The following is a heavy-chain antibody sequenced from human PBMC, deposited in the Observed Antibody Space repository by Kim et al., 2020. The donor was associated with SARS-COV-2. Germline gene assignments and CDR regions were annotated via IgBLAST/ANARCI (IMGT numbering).Heavy chain of an antibody. J-gene: IGHJ3*02. V-gene: IGHV3-30*01. CDR3: ARANSGSYYGAFDI. Sequence: ADSVKTRFTMSGDNSKNTLYLQRHSLRGEDTAVYYCARANSGSYYGAFDIWGQGTMVTVSS. D-gene: IGHD1-26*01.